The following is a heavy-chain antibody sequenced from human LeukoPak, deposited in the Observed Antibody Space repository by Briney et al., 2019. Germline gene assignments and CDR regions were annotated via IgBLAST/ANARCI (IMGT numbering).Heavy chain of an antibody. J-gene: IGHJ4*02. D-gene: IGHD5-18*01. CDR1: GFTFSNYA. Sequence: GGSLRLSCAASGFTFSNYAMSWARQAPGKGLEWVSAISGSGGSTYYADTVKGRFTISRDNSKNTLYLQMNSLRAEDAAVYYCTKGTIWLPFDYWGQGTLVTVSS. CDR3: TKGTIWLPFDY. CDR2: ISGSGGST. V-gene: IGHV3-23*01.